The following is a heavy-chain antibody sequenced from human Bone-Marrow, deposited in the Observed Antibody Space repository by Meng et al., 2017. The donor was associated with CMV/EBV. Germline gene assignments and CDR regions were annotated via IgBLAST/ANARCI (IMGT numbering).Heavy chain of an antibody. CDR2: ISSSGSTI. D-gene: IGHD4-11*01. Sequence: GESLKISCAASGFAFGRDWMHWVRQDPGKGLEWVSYISSSGSTIYYADSVKGRFTISRDNAKNSLYLQMNSLRAEDTAVYYCATQGWTTVTPFDYWGQGTLVTVSS. CDR3: ATQGWTTVTPFDY. V-gene: IGHV3-48*04. CDR1: GFAFGRDW. J-gene: IGHJ4*02.